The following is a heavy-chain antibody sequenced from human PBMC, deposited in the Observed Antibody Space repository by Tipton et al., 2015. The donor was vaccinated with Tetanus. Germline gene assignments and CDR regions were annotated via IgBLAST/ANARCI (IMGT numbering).Heavy chain of an antibody. Sequence: TLSLTCTVSGGSISSYYWSWIRQPAGKGLQWIGRIYGTGTTDYNPSLQSRVTMSIDTSKNQVSLKLTSVTAADTAVYYCARSWARDFGGDHYYFDLWGRGTLVAVSS. CDR2: IYGTGTT. D-gene: IGHD2-21*02. J-gene: IGHJ2*01. V-gene: IGHV4-4*07. CDR1: GGSISSYY. CDR3: ARSWARDFGGDHYYFDL.